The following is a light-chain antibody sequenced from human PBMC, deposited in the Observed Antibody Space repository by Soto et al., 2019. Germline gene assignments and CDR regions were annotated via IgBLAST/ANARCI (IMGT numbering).Light chain of an antibody. CDR2: GNS. Sequence: QSVLTQPPSVSGAPGQRVTISCTGSSSNIGAGYDVHWYQQLPGTAPKLLIYGNSNRPSGVPDRFAGSKSGTSASLAITGLQAEDDADYCCQSYGSSLSGYVFGTGTKLTVL. CDR1: SSNIGAGYD. J-gene: IGLJ1*01. V-gene: IGLV1-40*01. CDR3: QSYGSSLSGYV.